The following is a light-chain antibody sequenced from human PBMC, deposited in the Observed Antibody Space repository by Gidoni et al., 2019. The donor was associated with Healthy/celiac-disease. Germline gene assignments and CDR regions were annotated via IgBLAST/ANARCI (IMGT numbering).Light chain of an antibody. CDR1: QSISSY. Sequence: SSLSASVGDRVTITCRASQSISSYLNWYQQKPGKAPKLLIYAASSLQSGVPSRFSGSGSGTDFTLTISSLQPEDFATYYCQQSYSTPYTFGQGTKLEIK. CDR2: AAS. J-gene: IGKJ2*01. CDR3: QQSYSTPYT. V-gene: IGKV1-39*01.